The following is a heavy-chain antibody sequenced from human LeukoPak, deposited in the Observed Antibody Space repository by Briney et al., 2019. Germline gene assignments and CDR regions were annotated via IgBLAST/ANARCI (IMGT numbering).Heavy chain of an antibody. CDR2: ISGSGGST. CDR1: GFTFSSYA. D-gene: IGHD2-15*01. V-gene: IGHV3-23*01. Sequence: GGSLRLSCAASGFTFSSYAMTWARQAPGKGLEWVSAISGSGGSTYYADSVKGRFTISRDNSKNTPYLQMNSLRAEDTAVYYCAKKQGGHDYWGQGTLVTVSS. CDR3: AKKQGGHDY. J-gene: IGHJ4*02.